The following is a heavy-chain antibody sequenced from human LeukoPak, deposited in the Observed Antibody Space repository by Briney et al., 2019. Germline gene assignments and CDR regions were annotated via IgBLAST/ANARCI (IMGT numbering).Heavy chain of an antibody. CDR2: IWFDGSNK. Sequence: GGSLRLSCAASGFTFSSYGMHWVRQAPGKGLEWVAVIWFDGSNKYYADSVKGQFTISRNNSKNTLYLQMNSLRAEDTAVYYCARDRDWGCSYCSYWGQGTLVTVPS. D-gene: IGHD7-27*01. J-gene: IGHJ4*02. V-gene: IGHV3-33*01. CDR3: ARDRDWGCSYCSY. CDR1: GFTFSSYG.